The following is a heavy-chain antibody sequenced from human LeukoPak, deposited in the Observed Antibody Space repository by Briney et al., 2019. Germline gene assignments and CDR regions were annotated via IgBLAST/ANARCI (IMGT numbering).Heavy chain of an antibody. CDR1: GYTFTSYD. CDR3: ARATGGDFDY. J-gene: IGHJ4*02. CDR2: MNPNSGNT. D-gene: IGHD7-27*01. Sequence: ASLKVSCTASGYTFTSYDINGVRQATGQGLEWMGWMNPNSGNTGYAQRYQGRVTMTRNTSISTAYMELCSLRSEDTAVYCGARATGGDFDYWGQGTLVTVSS. V-gene: IGHV1-8*01.